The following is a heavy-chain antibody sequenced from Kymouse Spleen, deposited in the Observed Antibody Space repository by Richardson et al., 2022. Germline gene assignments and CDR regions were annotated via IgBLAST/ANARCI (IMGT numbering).Heavy chain of an antibody. D-gene: IGHD5-12*01. J-gene: IGHJ6*02. CDR2: IYYSGST. CDR3: ARDHGYSGYDPYYYYYYGMDV. Sequence: QVQLQESGPGLVKPSETLSLTCTVSGGSVSSGSYYWSWIRQPPGKGLEWIGYIYYSGSTNYNPSLKSRVTISVDTSKNQFSLKLSSVTAADTAVYYCARDHGYSGYDPYYYYYYGMDVWGQGTTVTVSS. V-gene: IGHV4-61*01. CDR1: GGSVSSGSYY.